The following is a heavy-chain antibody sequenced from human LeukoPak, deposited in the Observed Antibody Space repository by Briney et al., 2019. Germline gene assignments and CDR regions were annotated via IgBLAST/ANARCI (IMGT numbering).Heavy chain of an antibody. D-gene: IGHD1-1*01. CDR3: ARENWNPRGAFDI. V-gene: IGHV4-31*03. CDR1: GGSISSGGYY. Sequence: PSETLSLTCTVSGGSISSGGYYWSWIRQHPGKGLEWIGYIYYSGSTYYNPSLKSRVTISVDTSKNQFSLKLSSVTAADTAVYYCARENWNPRGAFDIWGQGTMVTVSS. J-gene: IGHJ3*02. CDR2: IYYSGST.